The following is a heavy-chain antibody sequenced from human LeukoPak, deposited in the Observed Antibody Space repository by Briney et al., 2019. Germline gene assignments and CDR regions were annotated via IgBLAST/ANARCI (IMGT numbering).Heavy chain of an antibody. V-gene: IGHV3-21*01. D-gene: IGHD3-22*01. CDR2: ISSSSSYI. CDR3: ARGNYDSSGYYRNSMYYFDY. Sequence: GGSLRLSCAASGFTFSSYSMNWVRQAPGKGLECVSSISSSSSYIYYADSVKGRFTISRDNAKNSLYLQMNSLRAEDTAVYYCARGNYDSSGYYRNSMYYFDYWGQGTLVTVSS. CDR1: GFTFSSYS. J-gene: IGHJ4*02.